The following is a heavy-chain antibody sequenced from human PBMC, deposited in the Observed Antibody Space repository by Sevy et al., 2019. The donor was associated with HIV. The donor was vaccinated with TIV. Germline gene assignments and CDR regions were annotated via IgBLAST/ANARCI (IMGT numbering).Heavy chain of an antibody. D-gene: IGHD1-1*01. Sequence: ASVKVSCKASGYTFTGYYMHWVRQAPGQGLEWMGWINPNSGGTNYAQKFQGRVTMTRDTSISTAYMELSRLRPDDTAVYYCARGSQLERRLYDAFDIWGQGTMVTVSS. CDR3: ARGSQLERRLYDAFDI. J-gene: IGHJ3*02. V-gene: IGHV1-2*02. CDR2: INPNSGGT. CDR1: GYTFTGYY.